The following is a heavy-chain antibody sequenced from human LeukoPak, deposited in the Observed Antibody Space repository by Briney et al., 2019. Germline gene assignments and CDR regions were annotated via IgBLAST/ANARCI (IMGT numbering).Heavy chain of an antibody. Sequence: ASVKVSCKASGYTFTSYAMHWVRQAPGQRLEWMGWINAGNGNTKYSQKFQGRVTITRDTSASTAYMELNSLRSEDTAVYYCARDGGYCSGGSCYPLNYFDYWGQGTLVTVSS. D-gene: IGHD2-15*01. CDR2: INAGNGNT. CDR1: GYTFTSYA. V-gene: IGHV1-3*01. CDR3: ARDGGYCSGGSCYPLNYFDY. J-gene: IGHJ4*02.